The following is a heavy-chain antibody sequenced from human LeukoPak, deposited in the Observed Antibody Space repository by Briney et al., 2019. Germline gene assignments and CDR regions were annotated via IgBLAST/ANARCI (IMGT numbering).Heavy chain of an antibody. Sequence: ASVKVSCKASGYTFTSYGISWVRQAPGQGLEWMGWISAYNGNTNYAQKLQGRVTMTTDTSTSTAYMELRSLRSDDTAVYYCARVVYSSGWYPRSDYMDVWGKGTTVTVSS. CDR2: ISAYNGNT. V-gene: IGHV1-18*01. CDR1: GYTFTSYG. CDR3: ARVVYSSGWYPRSDYMDV. J-gene: IGHJ6*03. D-gene: IGHD6-19*01.